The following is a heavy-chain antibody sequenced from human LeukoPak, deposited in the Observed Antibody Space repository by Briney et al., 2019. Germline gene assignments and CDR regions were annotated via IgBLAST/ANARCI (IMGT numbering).Heavy chain of an antibody. Sequence: GASVKVSCKASGYTFTSYYMHWVRQAPGQGLEWMGGIIPIFGTANYAQKFQGRVTITADESTSTAYMELSSLRSEDTAVYYCARTQYSYGYYYYGMDVWGQGTTVTVSS. CDR3: ARTQYSYGYYYYGMDV. J-gene: IGHJ6*02. V-gene: IGHV1-69*13. CDR2: IIPIFGTA. CDR1: GYTFTSYY. D-gene: IGHD5-18*01.